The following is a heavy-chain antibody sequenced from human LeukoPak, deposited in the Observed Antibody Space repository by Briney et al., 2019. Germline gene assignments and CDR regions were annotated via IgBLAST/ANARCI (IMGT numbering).Heavy chain of an antibody. Sequence: SETLSLTCTVSGGSITNNTYYWGWIRQPPGKGLEWIGNIYYSGTTYYNPSLKSRVTISVDTSKNQFSLKLNSVTAADTAVFYCARHGLWFGELDKGYDCWGQGNLVIVSS. CDR1: GGSITNNTYY. V-gene: IGHV4-39*01. D-gene: IGHD3-10*01. CDR2: IYYSGTT. CDR3: ARHGLWFGELDKGYDC. J-gene: IGHJ4*02.